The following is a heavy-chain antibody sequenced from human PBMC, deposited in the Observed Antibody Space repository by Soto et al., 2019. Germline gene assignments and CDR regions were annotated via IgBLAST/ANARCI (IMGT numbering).Heavy chain of an antibody. D-gene: IGHD6-13*01. J-gene: IGHJ6*02. CDR2: ISYDGSNK. Sequence: PGGSLRLSCAASGFTFSSYAMHWVRQAPGKGLEWVAVISYDGSNKYYADSVKGRFTISRDNSKNTLYLQMNSLRAEDTAVYYCAREEAAGYYYYYGMDVWGQGTTVTVSS. V-gene: IGHV3-30-3*01. CDR1: GFTFSSYA. CDR3: AREEAAGYYYYYGMDV.